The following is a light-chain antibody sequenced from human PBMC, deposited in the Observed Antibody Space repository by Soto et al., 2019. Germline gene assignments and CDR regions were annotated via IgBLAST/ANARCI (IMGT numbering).Light chain of an antibody. Sequence: DIQMTQSPSSLSASVGDRVTITCRASQGIRNDLAWYQQKPRKAPKRLIYAASSLQSGVPSRFSGSGSGTDFTLTISSLQPEDVATYYCLQHNTYPRTFGQGTKVEIK. CDR1: QGIRND. CDR2: AAS. V-gene: IGKV1-17*01. J-gene: IGKJ1*01. CDR3: LQHNTYPRT.